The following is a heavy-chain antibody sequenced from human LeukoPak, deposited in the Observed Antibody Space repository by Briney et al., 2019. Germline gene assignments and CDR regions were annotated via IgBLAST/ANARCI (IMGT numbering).Heavy chain of an antibody. CDR1: GFTFSSYG. CDR3: TRENGGDGYRGGTFDI. CDR2: IWYDGSKK. V-gene: IGHV3-33*01. J-gene: IGHJ3*02. Sequence: PGTSLRLSCAASGFTFSSYGMNWVRQAPGKGLEWVAVIWYDGSKKYYVDSVKGRFTISRDSSKNTVDLQMDSLRAEDTALYYRTRENGGDGYRGGTFDIWGQGTMVTVSS. D-gene: IGHD5-24*01.